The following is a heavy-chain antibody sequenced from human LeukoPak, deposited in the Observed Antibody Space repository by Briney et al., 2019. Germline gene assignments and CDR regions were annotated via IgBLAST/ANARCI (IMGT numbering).Heavy chain of an antibody. V-gene: IGHV4-34*01. CDR3: ASLRGASYYYDSSGYLGY. D-gene: IGHD3-22*01. CDR2: INHSGST. Sequence: GSLRLSCAASGFTFSNAWMSWVRQPPGKGLEWIGEINHSGSTNYNPSLKSRVTISVDTSKNQFSLKLNSVTAADTAVYYCASLRGASYYYDSSGYLGYWGQGTLVTVSS. CDR1: GFTFSNAW. J-gene: IGHJ4*02.